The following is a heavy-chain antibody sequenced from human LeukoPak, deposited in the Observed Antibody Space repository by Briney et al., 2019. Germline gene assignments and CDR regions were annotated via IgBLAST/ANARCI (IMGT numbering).Heavy chain of an antibody. J-gene: IGHJ3*02. CDR3: ASTHLIVVVIGAVENAFDI. CDR2: INHSGST. V-gene: IGHV4-61*10. Sequence: PSETLSLTCTVSGGSISSGSYYWNWIRQPAGKGLEWIGEINHSGSTNYNPSLKSRVTISVDTSKNQFSLKLSSVTAADTAVYYCASTHLIVVVIGAVENAFDIWGQGTMVTVSS. D-gene: IGHD3-22*01. CDR1: GGSISSGSYY.